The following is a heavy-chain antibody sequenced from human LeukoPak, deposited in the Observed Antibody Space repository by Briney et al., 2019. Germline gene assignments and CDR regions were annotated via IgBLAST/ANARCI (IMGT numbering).Heavy chain of an antibody. CDR1: GFTISSYE. Sequence: PGGSLRLSCAASGFTISSYEMNWVRQAPGKGLEWVSYISSSGSTIYYADSVKGRFTISRDNAKNSLYLQMNSLRAVDTAVYYCAREGDYLHEYYYYYGMDVWGQETTVTVSS. J-gene: IGHJ6*02. V-gene: IGHV3-48*03. D-gene: IGHD4-17*01. CDR3: AREGDYLHEYYYYYGMDV. CDR2: ISSSGSTI.